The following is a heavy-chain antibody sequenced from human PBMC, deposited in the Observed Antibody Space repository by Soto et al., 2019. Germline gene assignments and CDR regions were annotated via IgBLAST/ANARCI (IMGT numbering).Heavy chain of an antibody. Sequence: QVHLVQSGAEVKKPGASVKVSCKASGYLFTAYSMHWVRLAPGQGLEWMGVDNPSGGSTNYAQNFQGRVTMPRDTSTSTVYMELSSLRSDDTAIYYCAREENCSGGTCYSEYFHRWGQGTLVTVSS. V-gene: IGHV1-46*01. CDR2: DNPSGGST. CDR3: AREENCSGGTCYSEYFHR. CDR1: GYLFTAYS. J-gene: IGHJ1*01. D-gene: IGHD2-15*01.